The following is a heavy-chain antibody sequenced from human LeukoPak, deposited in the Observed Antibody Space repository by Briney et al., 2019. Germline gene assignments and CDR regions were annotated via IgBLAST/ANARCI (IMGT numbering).Heavy chain of an antibody. J-gene: IGHJ3*02. CDR3: EKSRSTSLSFKDAFDI. CDR1: GFTFDDYA. D-gene: IGHD2-2*01. Sequence: HTGGSLRLSCAASGFTFDDYAMHWVRQAPGKGLEWVSGISWNSGSIGYADSVKGRFTISRDNAKNSLYLQMNSLRAEDMALYYCEKSRSTSLSFKDAFDIGAKGKMVTVSS. V-gene: IGHV3-9*03. CDR2: ISWNSGSI.